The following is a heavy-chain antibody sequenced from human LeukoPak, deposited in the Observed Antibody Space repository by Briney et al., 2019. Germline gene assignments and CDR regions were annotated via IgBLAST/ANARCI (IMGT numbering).Heavy chain of an antibody. CDR1: GFTFSSYA. CDR3: AKAPFGLDYDSDTYYFDY. Sequence: HPGGSLRLSCAASGFTFSSYAMSWVRQAPGKGLEWVSAISGSGGSTYYADSVKGRFTISRDNSKNTLYLQMNSLRAEDTAVYYCAKAPFGLDYDSDTYYFDYWGQGTLVTVSS. CDR2: ISGSGGST. J-gene: IGHJ4*02. D-gene: IGHD3-22*01. V-gene: IGHV3-23*01.